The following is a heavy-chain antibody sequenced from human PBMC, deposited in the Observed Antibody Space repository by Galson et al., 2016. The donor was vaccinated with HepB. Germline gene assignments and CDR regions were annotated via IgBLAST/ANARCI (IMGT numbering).Heavy chain of an antibody. D-gene: IGHD1-1*01. CDR2: LFTSGVT. CDR1: GFTFGSYA. J-gene: IGHJ4*02. Sequence: SLRLSCAASGFTFGSYAMNWVRQAPGKGLECVSLLFTSGVTHYADSVKGRFTISRDNSKNTVYLQMNSLRVEDTAVYYCARGQLLLNWGQGTLVTVSS. CDR3: ARGQLLLN. V-gene: IGHV3-53*01.